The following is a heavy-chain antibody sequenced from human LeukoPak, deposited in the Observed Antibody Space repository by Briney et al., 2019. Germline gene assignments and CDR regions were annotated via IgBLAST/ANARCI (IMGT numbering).Heavy chain of an antibody. D-gene: IGHD1-26*01. CDR3: ARARSGSYYRDPFDI. Sequence: AESLTLSCAVSGFIFSSYAMSWLRQAPGKGLEWVAAISRSGGSTYYADSVKGRITISRDNSKNTLFLEMSSLRAEDTALYYCARARSGSYYRDPFDIWGQGTMVTVSS. CDR2: ISRSGGST. V-gene: IGHV3-23*01. CDR1: GFIFSSYA. J-gene: IGHJ3*02.